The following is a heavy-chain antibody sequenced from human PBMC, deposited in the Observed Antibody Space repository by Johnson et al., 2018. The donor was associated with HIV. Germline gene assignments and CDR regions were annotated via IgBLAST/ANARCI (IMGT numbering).Heavy chain of an antibody. CDR3: ARACRDGYTCDVYDI. D-gene: IGHD5-24*01. V-gene: IGHV3-23*04. J-gene: IGHJ3*02. CDR2: ISGSGGST. CDR1: GFTFSSYA. Sequence: VQLVESGGGLVQPGGSLRLSCAASGFTFSSYAMSWVRQAPGKGLEWVSAISGSGGSTYYADSVKGRFTISRDNSKNTLYLQMNRLRAEDTAVYHCARACRDGYTCDVYDIWGQGTMVTVSS.